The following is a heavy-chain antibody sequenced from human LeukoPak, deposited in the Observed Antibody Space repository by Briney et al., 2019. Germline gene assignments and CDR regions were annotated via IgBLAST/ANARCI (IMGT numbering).Heavy chain of an antibody. V-gene: IGHV3-23*01. Sequence: GGSLRLSCAASGFTFSSYAMSWVRQAPGKGLEWVSAISGSGGSTYYADSVKGRFTISRDNSKNTLYLQMNSLRAEDTAVYYCAKVSSSDYYYGMDVWGQGTTVTVSS. CDR3: AKVSSSDYYYGMDV. D-gene: IGHD6-6*01. CDR2: ISGSGGST. CDR1: GFTFSSYA. J-gene: IGHJ6*02.